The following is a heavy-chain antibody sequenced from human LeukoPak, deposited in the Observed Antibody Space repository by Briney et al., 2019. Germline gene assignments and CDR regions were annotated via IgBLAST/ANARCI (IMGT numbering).Heavy chain of an antibody. CDR3: ARGPGTPGY. J-gene: IGHJ4*02. CDR1: GGSISSYY. CDR2: IYYSGST. Sequence: ASETLSLTCTASGGSISSYYWSWIRQPPGKGLEWIGYIYYSGSTNYNPSLKSRVTISVDTSKNQFSLKLSSVTAADTAVYYCARGPGTPGYWGQGTLVTVSS. V-gene: IGHV4-59*08. D-gene: IGHD1-14*01.